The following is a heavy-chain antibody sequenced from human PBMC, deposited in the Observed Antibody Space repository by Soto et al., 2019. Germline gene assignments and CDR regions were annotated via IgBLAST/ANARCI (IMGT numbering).Heavy chain of an antibody. D-gene: IGHD6-19*01. CDR1: GFTFTDYY. CDR3: ARRLQWQLRPLDS. V-gene: IGHV3-11*01. CDR2: INTLSTAI. J-gene: IGHJ4*02. Sequence: LRLSCEGSGFTFTDYYMTWIRQAPGKGLEWVAYINTLSTAIYYADSVKGRFTISRDNAKNSLYLQMNGLRAEDTATYYCARRLQWQLRPLDSWGRGTLVTVSS.